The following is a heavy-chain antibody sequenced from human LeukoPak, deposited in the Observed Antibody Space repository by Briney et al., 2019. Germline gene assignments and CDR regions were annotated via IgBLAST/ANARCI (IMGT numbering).Heavy chain of an antibody. Sequence: GGSLRLSCAASGFTFSTYVMSCVRQAPGKGLEWVSAISGSGGGTFYADPVKGRFTISRDNSKNTLFLQMNSLRVEDTAVYYCAKDSGYTSGHELFHYWGQGTLVTVSS. CDR2: ISGSGGGT. CDR3: AKDSGYTSGHELFHY. J-gene: IGHJ4*02. D-gene: IGHD5-18*01. V-gene: IGHV3-23*01. CDR1: GFTFSTYV.